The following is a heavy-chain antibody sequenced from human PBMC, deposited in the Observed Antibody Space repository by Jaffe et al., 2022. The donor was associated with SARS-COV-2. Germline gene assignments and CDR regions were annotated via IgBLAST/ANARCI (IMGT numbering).Heavy chain of an antibody. J-gene: IGHJ6*02. D-gene: IGHD3-10*01. CDR1: GGTFSSYT. V-gene: IGHV1-69*08. CDR3: ARDPWVVRGVITPYYYYGMDV. CDR2: IIPILGIA. Sequence: QVQLVQSGAEVKKPGSSVKVSCKASGGTFSSYTISWVRQAPGQGLEWMGRIIPILGIANYAQKFQGRVTITADKSTSTAYMELSSLRSEDTAVYYCARDPWVVRGVITPYYYYGMDVWGQGTTVTVSS.